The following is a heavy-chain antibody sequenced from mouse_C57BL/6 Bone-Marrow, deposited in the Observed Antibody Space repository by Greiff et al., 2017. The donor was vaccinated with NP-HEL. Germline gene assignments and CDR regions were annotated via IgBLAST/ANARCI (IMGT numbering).Heavy chain of an antibody. CDR3: ARHYDYPSGFAY. CDR1: GYTFTSYW. J-gene: IGHJ3*01. V-gene: IGHV1-64*01. Sequence: QVQLKQPGAELVKPGASVKLSCKASGYTFTSYWMHWVKQRPGQGLEWIGMIHPNSGSTNYNEKFKSKATLTVDKSSSTAYMQLSSLTSEDSAVYYCARHYDYPSGFAYWGQGTLVTVSA. CDR2: IHPNSGST. D-gene: IGHD2-4*01.